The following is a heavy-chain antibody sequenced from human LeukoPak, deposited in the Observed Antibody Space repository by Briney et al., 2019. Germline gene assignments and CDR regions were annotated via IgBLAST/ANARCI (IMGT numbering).Heavy chain of an antibody. J-gene: IGHJ2*01. V-gene: IGHV4-31*03. CDR2: IGYSGDS. CDR3: ARRSSGSYWRFWYFDL. Sequence: SETLSLTCTVSGGSISNVAYYWSWVRQQPGKGLEWIGYIGYSGDSYYNPSLKSRVTISVDTSKNQFSLKLSSVTAADTAVYYCARRSSGSYWRFWYFDLWGRGTLVTVSS. CDR1: GGSISNVAYY. D-gene: IGHD1-26*01.